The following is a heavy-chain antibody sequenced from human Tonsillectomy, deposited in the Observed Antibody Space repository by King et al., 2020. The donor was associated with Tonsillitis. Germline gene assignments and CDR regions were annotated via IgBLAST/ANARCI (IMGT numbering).Heavy chain of an antibody. CDR3: ANVRLSDY. V-gene: IGHV3-48*04. J-gene: IGHJ4*02. CDR2: ISSSSSTI. Sequence: QLVQSGGGLVQPGGSLRLSCAASGFTFSSYSMNWVRQAPGKGLEWVSYISSSSSTIYYADSVKARFTISRDNAKNSLYLQMNSLRAEDTAVYYCANVRLSDYWGQGTLVTVSS. CDR1: GFTFSSYS. D-gene: IGHD2-8*01.